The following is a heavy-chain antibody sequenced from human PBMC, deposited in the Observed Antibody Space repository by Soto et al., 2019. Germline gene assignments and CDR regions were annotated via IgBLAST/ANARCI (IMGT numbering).Heavy chain of an antibody. V-gene: IGHV3-74*01. D-gene: IGHD3-16*02. CDR1: GFTFSSYW. CDR3: VRYPRSVGGSYRPDY. Sequence: PGGSLRLSCAASGFTFSSYWMHWVRQVPEKGLVWVSRMNSDGRITNYADAVKGRFTISRDNVQNTLYLQMNSLRAKDTAVYYCVRYPRSVGGSYRPDYWGQGILVTVPS. CDR2: MNSDGRIT. J-gene: IGHJ4*02.